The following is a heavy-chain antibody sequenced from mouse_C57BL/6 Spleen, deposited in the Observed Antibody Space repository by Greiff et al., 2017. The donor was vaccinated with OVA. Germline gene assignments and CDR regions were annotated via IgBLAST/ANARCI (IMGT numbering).Heavy chain of an antibody. J-gene: IGHJ2*01. Sequence: QVQLQQSGAELAKPGASVKLSCKASGYTFTSYWMHWVKQRPGQGLEWIGYINPSSGYTKYNQKFKDKATLTADKSSSTAYMQLSSLTYEDSAVYYCARRYTAYDYDVGDYFDYWGQGTTLTVSS. CDR2: INPSSGYT. D-gene: IGHD2-4*01. V-gene: IGHV1-7*01. CDR1: GYTFTSYW. CDR3: ARRYTAYDYDVGDYFDY.